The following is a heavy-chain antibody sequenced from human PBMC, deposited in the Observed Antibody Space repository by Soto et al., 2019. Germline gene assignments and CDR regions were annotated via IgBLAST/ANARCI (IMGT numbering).Heavy chain of an antibody. V-gene: IGHV3-23*01. D-gene: IGHD6-13*01. Sequence: GSLRLSCAASGXTFTSHSMSWVRQAPGKGLEWVSAISGSGGSTYYADSVKGRFTISRDNSKNTLYLQMNILRAEDTAVYYCAKRIEAAGAWFAPWGQGTLVTVSS. CDR2: ISGSGGST. J-gene: IGHJ5*02. CDR1: GXTFTSHS. CDR3: AKRIEAAGAWFAP.